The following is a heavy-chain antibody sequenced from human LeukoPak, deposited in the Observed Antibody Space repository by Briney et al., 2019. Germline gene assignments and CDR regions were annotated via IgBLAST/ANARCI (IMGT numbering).Heavy chain of an antibody. CDR1: GYTFSSYG. D-gene: IGHD2-2*01. CDR3: ARDPGYVVVPAALGVDY. Sequence: ASVKVSCKASGYTFSSYGISWVRQAPGQGLEWMGWISAYNGNTNYAQKLQGRVTMTTYTSTSTAYMELSSLRSDDTAVYYCARDPGYVVVPAALGVDYLVQGTLVTVSS. J-gene: IGHJ4*02. V-gene: IGHV1-18*01. CDR2: ISAYNGNT.